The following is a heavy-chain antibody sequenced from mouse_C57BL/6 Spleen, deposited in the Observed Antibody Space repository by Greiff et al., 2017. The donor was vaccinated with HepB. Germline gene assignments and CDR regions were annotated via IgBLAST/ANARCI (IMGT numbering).Heavy chain of an antibody. Sequence: EVQLQQSGPELVKPGASVKIPCKASGYTFTDYNMDWVKQSHGKSLEWIGDINPNNGGTIYNQKFKGKATLTVDKSSSTAYMELRSLTSEDTAVYYCARSGGLRRGYAMDYWGQGTSVTVSS. CDR2: INPNNGGT. J-gene: IGHJ4*01. CDR3: ARSGGLRRGYAMDY. V-gene: IGHV1-18*01. CDR1: GYTFTDYN. D-gene: IGHD2-4*01.